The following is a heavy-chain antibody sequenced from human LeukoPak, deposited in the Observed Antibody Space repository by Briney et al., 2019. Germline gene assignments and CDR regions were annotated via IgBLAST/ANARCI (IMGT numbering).Heavy chain of an antibody. CDR3: ARPFDGDYPFDY. J-gene: IGHJ4*02. V-gene: IGHV3-66*04. D-gene: IGHD4-17*01. CDR2: IYSGGST. CDR1: GFTVSSNY. Sequence: PGGSLRLSCAASGFTVSSNYMSWVRQAPGKGLEWVSVIYSGGSTYYADSVKGRFTISRDNSKNTLYLQMNSLRAEDTAVYYCARPFDGDYPFDYWGQGTLVTVSS.